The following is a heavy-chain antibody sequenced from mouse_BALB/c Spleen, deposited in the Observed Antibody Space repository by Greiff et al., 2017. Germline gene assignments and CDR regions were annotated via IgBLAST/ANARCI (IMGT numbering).Heavy chain of an antibody. D-gene: IGHD2-4*01. V-gene: IGHV3-8*02. CDR3: ARRDYDAYYYAMDY. CDR2: ISYSGST. Sequence: ESGPSLVKPSQTLSLTCSVTGDSITSGYWNWIRKFPGNKLEYMGYISYSGSTYYNPSLKSRISITRDTSKNQYYLQLNSVTTEDTATYYCARRDYDAYYYAMDYWGQGTSVTVSS. CDR1: GDSITSGY. J-gene: IGHJ4*01.